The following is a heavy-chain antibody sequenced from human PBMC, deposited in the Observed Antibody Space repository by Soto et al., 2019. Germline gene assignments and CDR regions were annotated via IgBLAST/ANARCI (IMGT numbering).Heavy chain of an antibody. D-gene: IGHD1-1*01. CDR2: IYATGTT. CDR1: GASISGFY. Sequence: PSETLSLTCTVSGASISGFYWSWIRKSAGKGLEWIGRIYATGTTDYNPSLKSRVMMSVDTSKKQFSLKLRSVTAADTAVYYCVTDATTTLRDWFDPWGQGISVTVSS. J-gene: IGHJ5*02. V-gene: IGHV4-4*07. CDR3: VTDATTTLRDWFDP.